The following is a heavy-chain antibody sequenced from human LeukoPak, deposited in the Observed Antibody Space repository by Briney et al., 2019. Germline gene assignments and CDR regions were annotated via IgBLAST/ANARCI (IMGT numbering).Heavy chain of an antibody. CDR3: APPPIAATGN. CDR1: GFIFNDFW. CDR2: IRQDGGAR. J-gene: IGHJ4*02. Sequence: GGSLRLSCTASGFIFNDFWMSWVRQAPGEGLEWVANIRQDGGARNYVDSVKGRFTISRDNAKKSLYLQMNSLRPEDTAVYYCAPPPIAATGNWGQGTLVTVSS. V-gene: IGHV3-7*01. D-gene: IGHD6-13*01.